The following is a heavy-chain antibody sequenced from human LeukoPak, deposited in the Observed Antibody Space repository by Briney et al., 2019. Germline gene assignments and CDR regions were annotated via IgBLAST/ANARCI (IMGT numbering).Heavy chain of an antibody. J-gene: IGHJ6*03. Sequence: GGSLRLSCAASGFTFSSCSMNWVRQAPGKGLEWVSYISSSSNTIYYADSVKGRFTISRDNAKNALYLQMNSLRAEDTAVYYCARDESDIIVVAAAIGGIYYYMDVWGKGTTVTVSS. V-gene: IGHV3-48*01. CDR1: GFTFSSCS. CDR3: ARDESDIIVVAAAIGGIYYYMDV. D-gene: IGHD2-2*01. CDR2: ISSSSNTI.